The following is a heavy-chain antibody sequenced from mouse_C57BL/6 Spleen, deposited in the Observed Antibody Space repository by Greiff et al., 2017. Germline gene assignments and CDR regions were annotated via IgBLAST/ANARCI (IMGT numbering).Heavy chain of an antibody. CDR3: ARENTTVDAMDY. Sequence: VQLQQPGAELVKPGASVKLSCKASGYTFTSYWMHWVKQRPGQGLEWIGMIYPNSGSTNYNEKVKSKATLTVDKSSSTAYMQLSSLTSEDSAVYYCARENTTVDAMDYGGQGTSVTVSA. V-gene: IGHV1-64*01. D-gene: IGHD1-1*01. CDR2: IYPNSGST. CDR1: GYTFTSYW. J-gene: IGHJ4*01.